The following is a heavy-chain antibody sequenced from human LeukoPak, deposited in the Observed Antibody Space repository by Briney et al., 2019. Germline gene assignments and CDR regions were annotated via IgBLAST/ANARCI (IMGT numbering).Heavy chain of an antibody. D-gene: IGHD3-22*01. CDR2: IWADGSRA. CDR3: ARDPPGSGFSLDY. Sequence: GGSLRLSCAASGFDFTTHAMHWVRQAPGKGLEWVTFIWADGSRADYADSVKGRFTISRDRSKNTVYLQMNSLRVEDTAVYYCARDPPGSGFSLDYWGQGTPVTVSS. J-gene: IGHJ4*02. CDR1: GFDFTTHA. V-gene: IGHV3-30*02.